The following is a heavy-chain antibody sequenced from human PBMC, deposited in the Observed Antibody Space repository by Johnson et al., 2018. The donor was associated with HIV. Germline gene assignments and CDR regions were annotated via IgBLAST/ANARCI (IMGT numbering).Heavy chain of an antibody. V-gene: IGHV3-23*04. J-gene: IGHJ3*02. CDR1: GFTVSNNY. CDR3: AKGAIIRDAFDI. CDR2: ISGSGGST. D-gene: IGHD4-17*01. Sequence: EVQLVESGGGLVQPGGSLRLSCAASGFTVSNNYMSWIRQAPGKGLEWVSAISGSGGSTYYADYVKGRFTISRDNSKNTLYLQMNSLRAEDTAVYYCAKGAIIRDAFDIWGQGTMVTVSS.